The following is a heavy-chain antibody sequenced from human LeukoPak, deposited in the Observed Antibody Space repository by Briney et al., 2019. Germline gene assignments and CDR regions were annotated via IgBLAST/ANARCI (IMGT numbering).Heavy chain of an antibody. CDR2: IKEDGSIQ. CDR1: GFTFSSYW. V-gene: IGHV3-7*01. D-gene: IGHD6-19*01. J-gene: IGHJ4*02. CDR3: ARDVWTGVAVSDY. Sequence: EAGGSLRLSCVASGFTFSSYWMTWVRQAPGKGLEWLANIKEDGSIQYYLDSVRGRFTISRDNAKTSVYLQLNSLRADDTAVYYCARDVWTGVAVSDYWGQGTLVTVYS.